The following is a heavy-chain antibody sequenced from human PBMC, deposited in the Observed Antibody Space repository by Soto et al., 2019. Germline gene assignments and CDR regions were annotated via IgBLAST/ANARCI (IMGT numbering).Heavy chain of an antibody. Sequence: PGGSLRLSCAASGFIFDDFGMSWVRQAPGKGLEWVAGIISSGGRTGYVESVKGRFTISRDNAKNSLYLQMNSLRADDTALYYCARDGSESYRDTLLDPWGQGILVTVSS. J-gene: IGHJ5*02. CDR1: GFIFDDFG. D-gene: IGHD1-26*01. CDR2: IISSGGRT. V-gene: IGHV3-20*04. CDR3: ARDGSESYRDTLLDP.